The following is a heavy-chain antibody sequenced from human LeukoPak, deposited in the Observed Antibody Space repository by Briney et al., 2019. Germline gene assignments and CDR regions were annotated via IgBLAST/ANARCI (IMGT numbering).Heavy chain of an antibody. CDR1: GFTFSSRDW. CDR2: IKQDGSEK. J-gene: IGHJ4*02. CDR3: ARSGYSSTWYLQNFELDY. V-gene: IGHV3-7*01. Sequence: KPGGSLRLSCVASGFTFSSRDWMTWVRQAPGQGLEWVANIKQDGSEKNYVDSVKGRFTISRDNAKNSLYLQMNSLRAEDTAVYFCARSGYSSTWYLQNFELDYWGQGTLVTVSS. D-gene: IGHD2-2*01.